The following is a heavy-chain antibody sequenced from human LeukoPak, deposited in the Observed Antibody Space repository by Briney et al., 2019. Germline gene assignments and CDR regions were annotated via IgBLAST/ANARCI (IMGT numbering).Heavy chain of an antibody. D-gene: IGHD2-21*02. CDR1: GFTFSSYS. CDR3: ARYRNCGSDCYDAFDI. Sequence: PGGSLRLSCAASGFTFSSYSMNWVRQAPGKGLEWIGGIYHRGSTYYNPSLKSRVTISVDTSKNQFSLKLNSVTAADTAVYYCARYRNCGSDCYDAFDIWGQGTMVTVSS. CDR2: IYHRGST. V-gene: IGHV4-38-2*01. J-gene: IGHJ3*02.